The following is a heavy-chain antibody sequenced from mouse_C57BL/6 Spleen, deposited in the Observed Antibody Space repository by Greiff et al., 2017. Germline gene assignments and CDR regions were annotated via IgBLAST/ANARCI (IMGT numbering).Heavy chain of an antibody. CDR1: GYAFSSSW. CDR2: IYPGDGDT. CDR3: ARSGDYDGTAWFAY. D-gene: IGHD2-4*01. J-gene: IGHJ3*01. V-gene: IGHV1-82*01. Sequence: QVQLQQSGPELVKPGASVKISCKASGYAFSSSWMNWVKQRPGKGLEWIGRIYPGDGDTNYNGKFKGKATLTADKSSSTAYMQLSSLTSEDSAVYFCARSGDYDGTAWFAYWGQGTLVTVSA.